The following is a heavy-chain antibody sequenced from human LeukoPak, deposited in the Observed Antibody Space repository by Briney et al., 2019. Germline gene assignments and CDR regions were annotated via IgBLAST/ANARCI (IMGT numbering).Heavy chain of an antibody. V-gene: IGHV3-30*02. J-gene: IGHJ4*02. CDR1: EFTFSNYG. Sequence: GGSLRLSCAASEFTFSNYGMHWVRQAPGKGLEWVAFIRYDESNEYYADSVKGRFLISRDNSKNMLFLQMNSLIIEDTAVYYCARNSDYYDYSPQSVWGQGTLVIVS. CDR3: ARNSDYYDYSPQSV. CDR2: IRYDESNE. D-gene: IGHD3-22*01.